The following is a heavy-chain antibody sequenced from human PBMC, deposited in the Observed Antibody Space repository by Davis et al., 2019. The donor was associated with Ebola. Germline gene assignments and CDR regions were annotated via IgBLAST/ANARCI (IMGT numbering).Heavy chain of an antibody. CDR1: GGSISSYY. Sequence: SETLSLTCTVSGGSISSYYWSWIRQPPGKGLEWIGYIYYSGSTNYSPSLKSRVTISVDTSKNQFSLKLSSVTAADTAVYYCARGLYGNNFDYWGQGTLVTVSS. D-gene: IGHD5-24*01. J-gene: IGHJ4*02. CDR2: IYYSGST. V-gene: IGHV4-59*01. CDR3: ARGLYGNNFDY.